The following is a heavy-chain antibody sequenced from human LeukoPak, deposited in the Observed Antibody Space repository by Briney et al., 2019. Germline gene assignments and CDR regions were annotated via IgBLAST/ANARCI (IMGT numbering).Heavy chain of an antibody. V-gene: IGHV3-7*01. Sequence: GGSLRLSCSVSGFTFSSHWMSWVRQAPGKGLEWVANIKFDGSEKYFADSVKGRFTISRDNAKNSLYLQMNSLRAEDTAVYYCARPLYGGNSAPYFDYWGQGTLVTVSS. D-gene: IGHD4-23*01. CDR3: ARPLYGGNSAPYFDY. J-gene: IGHJ4*02. CDR2: IKFDGSEK. CDR1: GFTFSSHW.